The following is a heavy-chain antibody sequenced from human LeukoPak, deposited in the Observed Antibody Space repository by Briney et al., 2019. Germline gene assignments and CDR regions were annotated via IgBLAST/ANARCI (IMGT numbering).Heavy chain of an antibody. V-gene: IGHV6-1*01. Sequence: SQTLSLTCAISGDSVSSNSAAWNWIRQSPSRGLEWLGRTYYRSKWYNDCAVSVKSRITINPDTSKNQFSLQLNSVTPEDTAVYYCARNPDYYDSSGLFDYWGQGTLVTVSS. CDR1: GDSVSSNSAA. D-gene: IGHD3-22*01. J-gene: IGHJ4*02. CDR2: TYYRSKWYN. CDR3: ARNPDYYDSSGLFDY.